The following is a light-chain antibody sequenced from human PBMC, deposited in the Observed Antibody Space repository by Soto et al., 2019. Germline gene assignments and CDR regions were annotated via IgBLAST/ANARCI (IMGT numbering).Light chain of an antibody. CDR3: SSYTSTNSWV. Sequence: QSVLTQSVSVSGSPGQSITISCTGTSSDVGGYNYVSWYQQHPGKAPKLIIYDVSNRPSGVSTRFSGSKSGNTASLTISGLQAEDEADYSCSSYTSTNSWVFGGGTKLTVL. CDR2: DVS. J-gene: IGLJ3*02. V-gene: IGLV2-14*01. CDR1: SSDVGGYNY.